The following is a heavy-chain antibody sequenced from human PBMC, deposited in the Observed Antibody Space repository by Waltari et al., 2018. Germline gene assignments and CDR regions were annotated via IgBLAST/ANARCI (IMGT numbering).Heavy chain of an antibody. D-gene: IGHD3-22*01. V-gene: IGHV1-3*01. CDR2: INAGNGNT. J-gene: IGHJ4*02. Sequence: QVQLVQSGAEVKKPGASVKVSCKASGYTFTSYAMHWVRQAPGQRLEWMGWINAGNGNTKYSQKFQGRVTITRDTSASTAYMELSSLRSEGTAVYYCARDPPSHRGRYYDSSGYPDYWGQGTLVTVSS. CDR1: GYTFTSYA. CDR3: ARDPPSHRGRYYDSSGYPDY.